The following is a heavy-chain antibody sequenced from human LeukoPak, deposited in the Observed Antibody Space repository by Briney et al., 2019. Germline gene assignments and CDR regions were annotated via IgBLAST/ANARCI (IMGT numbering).Heavy chain of an antibody. CDR1: GYTFTGYY. CDR3: ARVVWGAGYSSGWCSDY. CDR2: INPNSGGT. Sequence: GASVKVSCKASGYTFTGYYMHWVRQAPGQGLEWMGWINPNSGGTNYAQKFQGRVTMTRDTSISTAYMELSRLRSDDTAVYYCARVVWGAGYSSGWCSDYWGQGTLVTVSS. V-gene: IGHV1-2*02. J-gene: IGHJ4*02. D-gene: IGHD6-19*01.